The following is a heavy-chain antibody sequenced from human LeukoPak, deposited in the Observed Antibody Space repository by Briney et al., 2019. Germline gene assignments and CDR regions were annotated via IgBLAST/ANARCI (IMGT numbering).Heavy chain of an antibody. CDR2: ISASGDSS. D-gene: IGHD3-10*01. V-gene: IGHV3-23*01. CDR1: GFSFKDYW. CDR3: AKDITIVRGAYDYYGMDV. Sequence: GGSLRLSCAASGFSFKDYWMSWVRQAPGKGLEWVSVISASGDSSYYADSVKGRFTISRDNSKNTLYLQMHSLTAEDTAVYYCAKDITIVRGAYDYYGMDVWGQGTTVIVSS. J-gene: IGHJ6*02.